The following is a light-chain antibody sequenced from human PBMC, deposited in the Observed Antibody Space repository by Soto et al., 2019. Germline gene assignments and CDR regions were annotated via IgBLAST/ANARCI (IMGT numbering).Light chain of an antibody. CDR2: DAS. V-gene: IGKV3-11*01. CDR3: QQSDP. Sequence: SGWTLAPATLSLSPGERATLSCRASQNIWSYLAWYQQKPGQAPRLLMYDASKRATGIPARFSGSGSGTDFTLTISRLETEDFAVYSCQQSDPFGQGTRLEIK. CDR1: QNIWSY. J-gene: IGKJ5*01.